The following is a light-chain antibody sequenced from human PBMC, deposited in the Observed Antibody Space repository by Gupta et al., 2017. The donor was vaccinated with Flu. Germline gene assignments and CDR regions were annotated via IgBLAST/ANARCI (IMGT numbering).Light chain of an antibody. CDR1: QSVSTK. J-gene: IGKJ3*01. Sequence: EIVMTQSPATLSVSPGGRATLSCRASQSVSTKLAWYQQKPGQAPRLLIYGASTRATGIPARFGASGSGTEFTLTISSLQSEDFAVYYCQQYNNWPPVFTFGPGTKVDIK. CDR2: GAS. CDR3: QQYNNWPPVFT. V-gene: IGKV3-15*01.